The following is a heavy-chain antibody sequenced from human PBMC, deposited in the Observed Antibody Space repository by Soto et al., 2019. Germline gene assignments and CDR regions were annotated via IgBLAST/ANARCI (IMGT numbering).Heavy chain of an antibody. D-gene: IGHD2-2*02. V-gene: IGHV3-30*14. J-gene: IGHJ4*02. CDR2: IAPDASQI. CDR3: ATDIHATWLLNS. Sequence: GGSLRLSCAASGFTFSGKTMYWVRQAPGKGLEWVALIAPDASQIYYADSVKSRFTISRDNSKNNLYLQMNSLRAEDTSLYLCATDIHATWLLNSWGQGTLVTVSS. CDR1: GFTFSGKT.